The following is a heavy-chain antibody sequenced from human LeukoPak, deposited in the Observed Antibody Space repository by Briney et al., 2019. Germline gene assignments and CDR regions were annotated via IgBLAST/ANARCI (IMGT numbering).Heavy chain of an antibody. CDR3: AKGAKGMSSSWYLFDY. Sequence: GGSLRLSCAASGFTFSSYGMHWVRQAPGKGLEWVAVISYDGSNKYYADSVKGRFTISRDNSKNTLSLQMNSLRAEDTAVYYCAKGAKGMSSSWYLFDYWGQGTLVTVSS. J-gene: IGHJ4*02. CDR2: ISYDGSNK. CDR1: GFTFSSYG. V-gene: IGHV3-30*18. D-gene: IGHD6-13*01.